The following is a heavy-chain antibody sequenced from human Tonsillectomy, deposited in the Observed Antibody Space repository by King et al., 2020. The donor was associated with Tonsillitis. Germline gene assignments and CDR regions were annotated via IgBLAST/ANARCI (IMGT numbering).Heavy chain of an antibody. Sequence: QLQESGPGLVKASETLSLTCTVSGGSISSYYWNWIRQPPGKGLEWIGYIYYSGTTNYNPSLMSRVTMSVDTSKNQFSLKLSSVTAADTAVYYCARDNYVWGRYRNYGMDVWGQGTTVTVSS. D-gene: IGHD3-16*02. CDR3: ARDNYVWGRYRNYGMDV. CDR2: IYYSGTT. V-gene: IGHV4-59*01. J-gene: IGHJ6*02. CDR1: GGSISSYY.